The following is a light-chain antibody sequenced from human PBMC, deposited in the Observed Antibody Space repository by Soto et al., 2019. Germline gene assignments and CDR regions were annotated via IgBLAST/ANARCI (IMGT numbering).Light chain of an antibody. Sequence: EIVMTQSPPTLSVSPGERATLSCRASQSVSSNLAWYQQKPGQAPRLLIYGASTRATGIPARFSGSGSGTECTLTISSLQSEDLAVYYCQQYNSWPPLTVGGGTKVEIK. V-gene: IGKV3-15*01. CDR1: QSVSSN. J-gene: IGKJ4*01. CDR2: GAS. CDR3: QQYNSWPPLT.